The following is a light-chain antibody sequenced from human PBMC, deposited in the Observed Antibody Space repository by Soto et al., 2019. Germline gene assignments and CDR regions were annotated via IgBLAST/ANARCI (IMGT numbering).Light chain of an antibody. V-gene: IGKV3-15*01. CDR3: QQYGSSPPMYT. Sequence: EIVMTQSPATLSVSPGERATLSCRASQSVSSNLAWYQQKPGQAPSLLIYGASTRATGTPARFSGSGSGTDFTLTISRLEPEDFAVYYCQQYGSSPPMYTFGQGTKLEIK. J-gene: IGKJ2*01. CDR1: QSVSSN. CDR2: GAS.